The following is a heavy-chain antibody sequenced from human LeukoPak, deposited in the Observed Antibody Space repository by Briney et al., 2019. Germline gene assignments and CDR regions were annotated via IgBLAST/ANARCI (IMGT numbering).Heavy chain of an antibody. D-gene: IGHD3-22*01. CDR3: ARDSFFRSGSARGWYDSSGFDY. CDR2: IYYSGST. CDR1: GGSISSSGYY. V-gene: IGHV4-39*07. Sequence: SETLSLTCTVSGGSISSSGYYWGWIRQPPGKGLEWIGTIYYSGSTHCNPSLKSRVTISVDTSKNQFSLKLSSVTAADTAVYYCARDSFFRSGSARGWYDSSGFDYWGQGTLVTVSS. J-gene: IGHJ4*02.